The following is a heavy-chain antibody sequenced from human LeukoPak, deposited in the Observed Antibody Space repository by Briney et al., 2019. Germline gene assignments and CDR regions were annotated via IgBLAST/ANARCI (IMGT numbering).Heavy chain of an antibody. Sequence: VASVKVSCKASGGTFSSYAISWVRQAPGQGLEWMGRIIPIFGTANYAQKFQGRVTITTDESTSTAYMELSSLRSEDTAGYYCARETQTGWLQLDYWGQGTLVTVSS. V-gene: IGHV1-69*05. D-gene: IGHD5-24*01. CDR3: ARETQTGWLQLDY. J-gene: IGHJ4*02. CDR2: IIPIFGTA. CDR1: GGTFSSYA.